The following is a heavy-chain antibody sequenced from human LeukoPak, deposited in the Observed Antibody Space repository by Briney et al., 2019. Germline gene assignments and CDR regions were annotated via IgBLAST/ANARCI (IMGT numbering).Heavy chain of an antibody. D-gene: IGHD5-12*01. J-gene: IGHJ3*02. V-gene: IGHV4-59*08. Sequence: SETLSLTCTVSGGSISSYYWSWIRQPPGKGLEWLGYIYYSESTNYNPSLKSQVTISVDTSKNHLSLKLSSVTAADTAVYYCARHRDGYNLDAFDIWGQGTMVTVSS. CDR2: IYYSEST. CDR1: GGSISSYY. CDR3: ARHRDGYNLDAFDI.